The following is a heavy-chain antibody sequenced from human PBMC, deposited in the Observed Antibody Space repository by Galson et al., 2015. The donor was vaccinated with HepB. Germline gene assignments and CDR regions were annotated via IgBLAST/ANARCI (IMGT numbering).Heavy chain of an antibody. CDR2: IIPIFGTA. V-gene: IGHV1-69*13. Sequence: SVKVSCKASGGTFSSYAISWVRQAPGQGLEWMGGIIPIFGTANYAQKFQGRVTITADESTSTAYMELSSLRAEDMAVYYCARGRGDFWSGYSYYFDYWGQGTLVTVSS. J-gene: IGHJ4*02. CDR3: ARGRGDFWSGYSYYFDY. CDR1: GGTFSSYA. D-gene: IGHD3-3*01.